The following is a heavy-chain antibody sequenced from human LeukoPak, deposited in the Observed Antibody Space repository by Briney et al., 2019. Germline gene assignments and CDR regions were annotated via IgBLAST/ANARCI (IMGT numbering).Heavy chain of an antibody. V-gene: IGHV4-59*01. D-gene: IGHD3-10*01. CDR1: GGSISTYH. CDR3: ARSYGSRNYFDY. Sequence: SETLSLTCTVSGGSISTYHWSWIRQPPGKGLEWIGYIYYSGSAKYNPSLKSRVTISVDTPKNQFSLKLSSVTAADTAVYYCARSYGSRNYFDYWGQGTLVTVSS. J-gene: IGHJ4*02. CDR2: IYYSGSA.